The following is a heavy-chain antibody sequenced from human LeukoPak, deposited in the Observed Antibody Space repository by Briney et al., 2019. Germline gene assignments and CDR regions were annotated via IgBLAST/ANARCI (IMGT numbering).Heavy chain of an antibody. CDR1: GGSISSYY. D-gene: IGHD1-26*01. Sequence: SETLSLTCTVSGGSISSYYWSWIRQPPGKGLEWIGYIYYSGSTNYDPSLKSRVTISVDTSKNQFSLKLSSVTAADTAVYYCARHLISGSYPSPFDYWGQGTLVTVSS. V-gene: IGHV4-59*08. CDR2: IYYSGST. CDR3: ARHLISGSYPSPFDY. J-gene: IGHJ4*02.